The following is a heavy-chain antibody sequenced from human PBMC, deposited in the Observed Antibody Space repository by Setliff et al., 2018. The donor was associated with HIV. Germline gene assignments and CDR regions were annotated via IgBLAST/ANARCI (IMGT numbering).Heavy chain of an antibody. CDR3: ASEAWTSYRSSSGYYYYYMDV. J-gene: IGHJ6*03. Sequence: PSETLSLTCTVSGDSVSSASYYWSWIRQPPGKGLEWIGYIYYSGTTKYNPSLKSRVTISVDTSKNQFSLKLSSVTAADTAVYYCASEAWTSYRSSSGYYYYYMDVLGKGTTVTVSS. V-gene: IGHV4-61*01. CDR1: GDSVSSASYY. D-gene: IGHD6-6*01. CDR2: IYYSGTT.